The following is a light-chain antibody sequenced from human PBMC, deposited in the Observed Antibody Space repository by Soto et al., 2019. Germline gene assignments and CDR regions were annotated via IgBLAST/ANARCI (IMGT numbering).Light chain of an antibody. CDR3: QYYNNWPPGT. CDR1: QSVSSN. V-gene: IGKV3-15*01. J-gene: IGKJ1*01. Sequence: EIVMTQSPATLSVSPGERATLSCRASQSVSSNLAWYQQKPGQAPRLLIYGASTRATGIPARFSGSGSGTEFTLTISSLQSEDFAVYYCQYYNNWPPGTFGEGTKVQIK. CDR2: GAS.